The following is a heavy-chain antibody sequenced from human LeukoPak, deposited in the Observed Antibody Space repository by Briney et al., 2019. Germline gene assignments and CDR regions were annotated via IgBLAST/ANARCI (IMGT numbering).Heavy chain of an antibody. Sequence: GASVKVSCKASGYTFTSYYMHWVRQAPGQGLEWMGIINPSGGSTSYAQKFQGRVTMTRDTSTSTVYMELSSLRSEDTAVYYCATSIGSGSYYTPFDYWGQGTLVTVSS. J-gene: IGHJ4*02. CDR2: INPSGGST. CDR3: ATSIGSGSYYTPFDY. D-gene: IGHD3-10*01. CDR1: GYTFTSYY. V-gene: IGHV1-46*01.